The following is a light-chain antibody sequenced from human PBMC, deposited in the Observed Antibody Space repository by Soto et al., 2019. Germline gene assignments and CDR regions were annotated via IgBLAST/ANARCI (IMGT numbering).Light chain of an antibody. CDR2: DVS. J-gene: IGLJ1*01. Sequence: QSALTQPRSVSGSPGQSVTISCTGTSSDVGGYNYVSWYQQHPGKAPKVMLYDVSERPSGVPDRFSGSKSGNTASLTISGLQAEDEADYYCCAYAGRPSYVFGTGTKVTVL. CDR3: CAYAGRPSYV. V-gene: IGLV2-11*01. CDR1: SSDVGGYNY.